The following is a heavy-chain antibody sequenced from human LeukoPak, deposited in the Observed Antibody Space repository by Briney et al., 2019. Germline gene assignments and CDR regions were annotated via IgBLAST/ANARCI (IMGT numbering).Heavy chain of an antibody. CDR3: SRDWNTGSNP. J-gene: IGHJ5*02. CDR1: GYSISSGYY. Sequence: SDTLSLTCTVSGYSISSGYYWGWLRQPPGKGLEWIGSIYHSGSTYYKPSLQSRVTITIDTSKNKSSLKLSYVTAADRPGYYFSRDWNTGSNPWGQGTLVTVSS. D-gene: IGHD1-26*01. V-gene: IGHV4-38-2*02. CDR2: IYHSGST.